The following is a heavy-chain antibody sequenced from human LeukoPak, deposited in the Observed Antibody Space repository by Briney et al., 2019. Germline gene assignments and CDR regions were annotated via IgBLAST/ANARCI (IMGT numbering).Heavy chain of an antibody. CDR2: IRYDGSNK. J-gene: IGHJ4*02. CDR1: GFTFSSYG. V-gene: IGHV3-30*02. Sequence: PGGSLRLSCAASGFTFSSYGMHWVRQAPGKGLEWVAFIRYDGSNKYYADSVKGRFTISRDNSKNTLYLQMNSLRAEDTAVYYCASRITMVRGVIITGLFDYRGQGTLVTVSS. D-gene: IGHD3-10*01. CDR3: ASRITMVRGVIITGLFDY.